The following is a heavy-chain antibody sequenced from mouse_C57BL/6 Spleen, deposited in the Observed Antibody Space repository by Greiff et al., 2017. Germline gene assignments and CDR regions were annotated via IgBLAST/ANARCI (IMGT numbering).Heavy chain of an antibody. CDR1: GFSLSTSGMG. V-gene: IGHV8-12*01. J-gene: IGHJ2*01. CDR3: ARRATSLTGSFDY. D-gene: IGHD4-1*01. CDR2: IYWDDDK. Sequence: QVQLKESGPGILQSSQTLSLTCSFSGFSLSTSGMGVSWIRQPSGKGLEWLAHIYWDDDKRYNPSLKSRLTISKDTSRNQVFLKITSVDTADTATYYCARRATSLTGSFDYRGQGTTLTVSS.